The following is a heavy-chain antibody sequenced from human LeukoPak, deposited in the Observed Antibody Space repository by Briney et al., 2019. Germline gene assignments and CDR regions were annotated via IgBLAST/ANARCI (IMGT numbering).Heavy chain of an antibody. CDR2: IKLDGSEK. D-gene: IGHD3-3*01. Sequence: QAGGSLRLSCAVSGLTFSSSWMDWVRQAPGKGLEWVANIKLDGSEKNYVDSVKGRFTISRDNTKNSLYLQMNSLRVEDTAVFYCARDQYDTWSRRGNFDSWGQGTLVIVSS. CDR1: GLTFSSSW. V-gene: IGHV3-7*03. CDR3: ARDQYDTWSRRGNFDS. J-gene: IGHJ4*02.